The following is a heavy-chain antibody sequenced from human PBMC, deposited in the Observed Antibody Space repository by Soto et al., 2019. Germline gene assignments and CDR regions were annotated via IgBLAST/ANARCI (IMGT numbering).Heavy chain of an antibody. D-gene: IGHD2-2*02. CDR1: GGSISSSSYY. Sequence: SETLSLTCTVSGGSISSSSYYWGWIRQPPGKGLEWIGRIYYSGSTYYNPSLKSRVTISVDTSKNQFSLKLSSVTAADTAVYYCARPRGYCSSTSCYTYYYYYMDVWGKGTAVTVSS. CDR2: IYYSGST. V-gene: IGHV4-39*01. CDR3: ARPRGYCSSTSCYTYYYYYMDV. J-gene: IGHJ6*03.